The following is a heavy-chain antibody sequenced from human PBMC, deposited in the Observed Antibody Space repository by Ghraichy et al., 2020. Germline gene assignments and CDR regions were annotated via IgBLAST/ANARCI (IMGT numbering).Heavy chain of an antibody. J-gene: IGHJ4*03. CDR1: GVTVSDNY. D-gene: IGHD2-15*01. V-gene: IGHV3-53*01. CDR3: ARGGFEGVVAAIFDY. CDR2: LYSGGTT. Sequence: GGSLRLSCAASGVTVSDNYMSWVRQAPGKGLEWVSVLYSGGTTYYADSVRGRFTISRDNSKNTLYLQMNSLRAEDTAVYYCARGGFEGVVAAIFDYWGQGTMVTVSS.